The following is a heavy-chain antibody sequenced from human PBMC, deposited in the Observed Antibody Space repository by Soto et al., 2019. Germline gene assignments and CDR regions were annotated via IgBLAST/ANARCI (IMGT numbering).Heavy chain of an antibody. J-gene: IGHJ6*02. CDR3: ARDRGECSGGSCPRIYYYYYYGMDV. D-gene: IGHD2-15*01. CDR2: ISYDGSNK. V-gene: IGHV3-30-3*01. CDR1: GFTFSSYA. Sequence: LRLSCAAFGFTFSSYAMHWVRQAPGKGLEWVAVISYDGSNKYYADSVKGRFTISRDNSKNTLYLQMNSLRAEDTAVYYCARDRGECSGGSCPRIYYYYYYGMDVWGQGTTVTVSS.